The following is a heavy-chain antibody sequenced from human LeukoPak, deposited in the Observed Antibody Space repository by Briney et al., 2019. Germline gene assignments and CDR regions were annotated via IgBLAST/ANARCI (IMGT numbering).Heavy chain of an antibody. Sequence: SETLSLTCAVSGYSISSGSYYWNWIRQPAGKGLEWIGRIYISDSTNYNPSLKSRVTISVDTSKNQFSLNLSSVTAADTAVYYCARGRLGDSFDYWGQGILVTVSS. CDR3: ARGRLGDSFDY. CDR1: GYSISSGSYY. D-gene: IGHD3-16*01. V-gene: IGHV4-61*02. J-gene: IGHJ4*02. CDR2: IYISDST.